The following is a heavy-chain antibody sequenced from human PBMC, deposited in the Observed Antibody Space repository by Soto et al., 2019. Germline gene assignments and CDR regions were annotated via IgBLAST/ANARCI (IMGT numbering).Heavy chain of an antibody. D-gene: IGHD5-18*01. V-gene: IGHV3-30*18. CDR1: GFTFSSYG. Sequence: QVQLVESGGGVVQPGRSLRLSCAASGFTFSSYGMHWVRQAPGKGLEWVAVISYDGSNKYYADSVKGRFTISRDNSKNTMYLQMNILRAEDTAVYYCAKDSEVDTAMATDWGQGTLVTVSS. CDR3: AKDSEVDTAMATD. J-gene: IGHJ4*02. CDR2: ISYDGSNK.